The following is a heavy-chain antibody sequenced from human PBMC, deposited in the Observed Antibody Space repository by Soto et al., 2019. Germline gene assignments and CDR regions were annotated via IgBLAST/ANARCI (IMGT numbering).Heavy chain of an antibody. CDR1: GFTFSSYG. D-gene: IGHD3-10*01. J-gene: IGHJ6*02. CDR2: ISYDGSNK. CDR3: AKSSLYYYYYGMDV. V-gene: IGHV3-30*18. Sequence: QVQLVESGGGVVQPGRSLRLSCAASGFTFSSYGMHWVRQAPGKGLEWVAVISYDGSNKYYADSVKGRFTISRDNSKNTLYLQMNSLRAEDTAVYYCAKSSLYYYYYGMDVWVQGTTVTVSS.